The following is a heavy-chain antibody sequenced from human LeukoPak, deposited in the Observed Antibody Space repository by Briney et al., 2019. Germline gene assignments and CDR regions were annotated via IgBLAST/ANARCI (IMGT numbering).Heavy chain of an antibody. J-gene: IGHJ4*02. CDR2: ISSNGATT. CDR3: VKIVMAGGYFDY. V-gene: IGHV3-64*05. D-gene: IGHD3-16*01. CDR1: GFTFSSYA. Sequence: GGSLRLSCSASGFTFSSYAMHWVRQAPGKGLEYVSAISSNGATTYYADSVKGKFTISRDNSKNTLYFQMSSLRPEDTAVYYCVKIVMAGGYFDYWGQGTLVTVSS.